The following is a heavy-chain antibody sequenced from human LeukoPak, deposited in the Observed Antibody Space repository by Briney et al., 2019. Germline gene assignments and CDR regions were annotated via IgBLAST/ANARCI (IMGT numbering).Heavy chain of an antibody. Sequence: PSETLSLTCTVSGGSISSSSYYWGWIRQPPGEGLEWIGSIYYSGSTYYSPSLKSRVTISVDTSKNQFSLKLSSVTAADTAVYYCARHRVATTYSSFDYWGQGTLVTVSS. D-gene: IGHD5-12*01. CDR3: ARHRVATTYSSFDY. CDR1: GGSISSSSYY. J-gene: IGHJ4*02. CDR2: IYYSGST. V-gene: IGHV4-39*01.